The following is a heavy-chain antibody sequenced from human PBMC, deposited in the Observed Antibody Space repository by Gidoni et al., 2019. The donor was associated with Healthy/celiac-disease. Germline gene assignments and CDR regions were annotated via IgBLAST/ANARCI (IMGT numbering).Heavy chain of an antibody. CDR1: GGTFSSYA. CDR3: AGWRGGGGSGSPKDWYFDL. D-gene: IGHD1-26*01. V-gene: IGHV1-69*01. CDR2: IIPIFGTA. Sequence: QVQLVQSGAEVKKPGSSVKVSCKASGGTFSSYAISWVRQAPGQGLEWMGGIIPIFGTANYAQKFQGRVTITADESTSTAYRERSRRGSEDTAGYYCAGWRGGGGSGSPKDWYFDLWGRGTLVTVSS. J-gene: IGHJ2*01.